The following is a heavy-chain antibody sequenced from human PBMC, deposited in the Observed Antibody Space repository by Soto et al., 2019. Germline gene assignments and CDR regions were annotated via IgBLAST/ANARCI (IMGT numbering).Heavy chain of an antibody. CDR1: GYTFPNYG. Sequence: ASVKVSFKASGYTFPNYGITWLRQAPGQGLEWMGWISAYKTNIKYAQKFQGRVTLTTDTSTSTAYMGLRSLRSDDTAIYYCVRDLDGSGAYYTDFWGQGTLVTVSS. CDR2: ISAYKTNI. CDR3: VRDLDGSGAYYTDF. D-gene: IGHD3-10*01. J-gene: IGHJ4*02. V-gene: IGHV1-18*01.